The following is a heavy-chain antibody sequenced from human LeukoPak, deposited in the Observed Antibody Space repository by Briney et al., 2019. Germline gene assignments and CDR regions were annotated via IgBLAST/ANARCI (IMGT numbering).Heavy chain of an antibody. V-gene: IGHV4-4*07. D-gene: IGHD2-2*01. CDR3: AREDLVVVPAALDY. CDR1: GGSISRYN. J-gene: IGHJ4*02. Sequence: SETLSLTCTVPGGSISRYNWGWIRQPAGKGLEWIGRIHTSGSTNYNPSLKGRVTMSVDTSKNQFSLKLSSVTAADTAVYYCAREDLVVVPAALDYWGQGTLVTVSS. CDR2: IHTSGST.